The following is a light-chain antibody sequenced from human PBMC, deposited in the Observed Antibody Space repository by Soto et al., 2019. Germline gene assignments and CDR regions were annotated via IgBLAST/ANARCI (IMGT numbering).Light chain of an antibody. V-gene: IGKV3-20*01. CDR1: QSVSSSS. CDR2: AAS. Sequence: EIVLTQSPDTLSLSPGERATLSCRASQSVSSSSLAWYQQEPGQAPRLLIYAASTRATGVPDRFSGSGSGTDFTLTISRLEPEDLAVYYCQQYGSSPITFGQGTRLEIK. CDR3: QQYGSSPIT. J-gene: IGKJ5*01.